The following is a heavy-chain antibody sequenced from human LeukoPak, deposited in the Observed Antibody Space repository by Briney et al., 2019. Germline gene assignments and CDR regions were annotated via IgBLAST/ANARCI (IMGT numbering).Heavy chain of an antibody. CDR3: ARATSFYDILTYYYYMDV. CDR2: IYTSGST. J-gene: IGHJ6*03. D-gene: IGHD3-9*01. CDR1: GDSISSDY. Sequence: PSETLSLTCNVSGDSISSDYWSWIRQPAGKGLEWIGRIYTSGSTNYNPSLKSRVTISVDTSKNQFSLKLSSVTAADTAVYYCARATSFYDILTYYYYMDVWGKGTTVTISS. V-gene: IGHV4-4*07.